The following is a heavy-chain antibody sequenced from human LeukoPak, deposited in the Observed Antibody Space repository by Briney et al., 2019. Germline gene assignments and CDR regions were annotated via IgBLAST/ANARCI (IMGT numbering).Heavy chain of an antibody. CDR2: ISWNSGSI. J-gene: IGHJ4*02. D-gene: IGHD3-10*01. CDR3: AKDSGSSSLDY. Sequence: QSGGSLRLSCAASGFTFDDYAMHWVRQAPGKGLEWVSGISWNSGSIGYADSVKGRFTISRDNAKNSLYLQMNSLRAEDMALYYCAKDSGSSSLDYWGQGTLVTVSS. V-gene: IGHV3-9*03. CDR1: GFTFDDYA.